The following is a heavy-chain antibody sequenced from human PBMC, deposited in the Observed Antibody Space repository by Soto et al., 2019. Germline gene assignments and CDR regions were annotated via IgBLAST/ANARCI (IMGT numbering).Heavy chain of an antibody. D-gene: IGHD3-10*01. V-gene: IGHV4-30-2*01. CDR3: ARGGSGSSKNWFDP. Sequence: QLQLQESGSGLVKPSQTLSLTCAVSGGSISSGGYSWSWIRQPPGKVLEWIGYIYHSGSTYYNPSLKSRVTISVDRSKNQFSLKLSSVTAADTAVYYCARGGSGSSKNWFDPWGQGTLVTVSS. CDR2: IYHSGST. CDR1: GGSISSGGYS. J-gene: IGHJ5*02.